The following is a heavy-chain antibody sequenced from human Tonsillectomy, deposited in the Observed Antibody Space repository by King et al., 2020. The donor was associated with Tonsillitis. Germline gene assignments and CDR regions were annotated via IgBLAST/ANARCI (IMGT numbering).Heavy chain of an antibody. D-gene: IGHD6-13*01. CDR1: GFTFSNAW. V-gene: IGHV3-15*01. Sequence: VQLVESGGGLVKPGGSLRLSCAASGFTFSNAWMSWVRQAPGKGLEWVGRIKSKTDGGTTDYAAPVKGRFTISRDDSKNTLYLQMNSLKTEDTAVYYCTTSNNPYSSSWTDFDYWGQGTLSPSPQ. CDR3: TTSNNPYSSSWTDFDY. CDR2: IKSKTDGGTT. J-gene: IGHJ4*02.